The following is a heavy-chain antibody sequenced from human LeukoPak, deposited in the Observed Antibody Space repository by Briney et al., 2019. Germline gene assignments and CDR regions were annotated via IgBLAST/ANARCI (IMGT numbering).Heavy chain of an antibody. Sequence: GASVKVSCKASGYTFTSYGISWVRQAPGQGLEWMGIIYPGDSDTRYSPSFQGQVTISADKSISTAYLQWSSLKASDTAMYYCAREPVGMATYLDYWGQGTLVTVSS. CDR1: GYTFTSYG. D-gene: IGHD5-24*01. CDR2: IYPGDSDT. J-gene: IGHJ4*02. CDR3: AREPVGMATYLDY. V-gene: IGHV5-51*01.